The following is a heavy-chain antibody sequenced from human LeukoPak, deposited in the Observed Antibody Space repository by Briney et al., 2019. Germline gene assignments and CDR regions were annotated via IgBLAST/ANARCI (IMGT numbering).Heavy chain of an antibody. V-gene: IGHV4-59*01. Sequence: SETLSLTCTISGGSISYFYWTWIRQSPGKGLEWIGNVYYSVTTNYNPSLKSRVTISVDTSKNQFSLKLSSVTAADTAVYYCARAAITAYYMDVWGKGTTVTVSS. CDR3: ARAAITAYYMDV. CDR1: GGSISYFY. J-gene: IGHJ6*03. D-gene: IGHD1-20*01. CDR2: VYYSVTT.